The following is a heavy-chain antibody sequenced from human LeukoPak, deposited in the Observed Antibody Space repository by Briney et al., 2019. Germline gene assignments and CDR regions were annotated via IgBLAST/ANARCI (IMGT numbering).Heavy chain of an antibody. J-gene: IGHJ5*02. D-gene: IGHD2-15*01. V-gene: IGHV1-2*06. CDR2: INPNSGDT. CDR1: GYTFTVYY. Sequence: ASVKVSCKASGYTFTVYYMYWVRQAPGQGLEWMGRINPNSGDTDYAQNFQGRVTMTRDTSISTAYMEQTNLRSDDTAVYYCARGYCSGGTCYLVENWFDPWGQGTLVTVSS. CDR3: ARGYCSGGTCYLVENWFDP.